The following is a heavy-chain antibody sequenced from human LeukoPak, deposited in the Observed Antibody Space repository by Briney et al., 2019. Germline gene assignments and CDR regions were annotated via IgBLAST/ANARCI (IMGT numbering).Heavy chain of an antibody. CDR3: AKEITGDVDY. CDR2: IKQDGSEK. Sequence: XEWVANIKQDGSEKYYVDSVKGRFTISRDNSKNTLYLQMNSLRAEDTAVYYCAKEITGDVDYWGQGTLVTVSS. V-gene: IGHV3-7*03. J-gene: IGHJ4*02. D-gene: IGHD7-27*01.